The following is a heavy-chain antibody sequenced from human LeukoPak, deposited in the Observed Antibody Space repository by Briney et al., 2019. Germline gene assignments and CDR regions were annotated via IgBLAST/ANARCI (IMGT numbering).Heavy chain of an antibody. V-gene: IGHV3-7*03. D-gene: IGHD3-16*01. CDR2: IKQDGSEK. CDR1: GLTFSNYW. Sequence: LPGGSLRLSCAASGLTFSNYWMDWVRQAPGKGLEWVANIKQDGSEKNYVDSVKGRFIISRDNAKNSLYLQMNTLRAGDTAVYYCARDGFGTGSNWGQGTLVTVSS. CDR3: ARDGFGTGSN. J-gene: IGHJ4*02.